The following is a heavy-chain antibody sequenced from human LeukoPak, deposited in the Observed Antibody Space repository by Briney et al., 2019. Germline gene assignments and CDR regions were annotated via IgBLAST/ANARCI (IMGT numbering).Heavy chain of an antibody. CDR2: INSDGRRT. V-gene: IGHV3-74*01. CDR1: GFTFNNHW. CDR3: AREGGYSSGPDY. J-gene: IGHJ4*02. D-gene: IGHD6-19*01. Sequence: GGSLRLSCAASGFTFNNHWMHWVRQAPGKGLVWVSRINSDGRRTTYADSVKGRFTISRDNARNILYLQMNSLRAEDTAVYYCAREGGYSSGPDYWGQGTLVTVSS.